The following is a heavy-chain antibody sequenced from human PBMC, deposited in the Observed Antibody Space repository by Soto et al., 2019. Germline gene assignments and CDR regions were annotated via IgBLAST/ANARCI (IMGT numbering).Heavy chain of an antibody. J-gene: IGHJ4*02. CDR2: ISAYNGHT. CDR3: ARPSHYDILTGYHTGQFDY. V-gene: IGHV1-18*01. D-gene: IGHD3-9*01. Sequence: ASVTVSCKASGYTFTSYGISWVLLAPGQGLEWMGWISAYNGHTNYAQKLQGRVTMTTDTSTSTAYMELRSLRSDDTAVYSCARPSHYDILTGYHTGQFDYWGQGTLVTVS. CDR1: GYTFTSYG.